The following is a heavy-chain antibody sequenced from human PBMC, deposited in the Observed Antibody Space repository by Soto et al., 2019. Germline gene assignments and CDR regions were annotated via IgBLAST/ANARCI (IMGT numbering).Heavy chain of an antibody. J-gene: IGHJ4*02. CDR3: ARVGYVLDELSY. CDR2: IYYSGST. Sequence: LSLTCTVAGAPISRGDYDWYWVRQAPGKGLEWVGYIYYSGSTYYNPSLKRRLDISLDVSRNQFSLRLTSVTASDTAVYFCARVGYVLDELSYWVPGILVTVSS. CDR1: GAPISRGDYD. V-gene: IGHV4-30-4*01. D-gene: IGHD3-16*01.